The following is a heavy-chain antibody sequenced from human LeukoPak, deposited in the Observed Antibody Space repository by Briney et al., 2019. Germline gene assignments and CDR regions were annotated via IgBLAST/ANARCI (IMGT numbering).Heavy chain of an antibody. CDR1: GFTFSSCS. V-gene: IGHV3-48*02. J-gene: IGHJ6*02. D-gene: IGHD2-2*01. CDR2: ISSSSSTI. CDR3: AREAVLSAANYYYYGMDV. Sequence: GGSLRLSCAASGFTFSSCSMNWVRQAPGKGLEWVSYISSSSSTIYYADSVKGRFTISRDNAKNSLYLQMNSLRDEDTAVYYCAREAVLSAANYYYYGMDVWGQGTTVTVSS.